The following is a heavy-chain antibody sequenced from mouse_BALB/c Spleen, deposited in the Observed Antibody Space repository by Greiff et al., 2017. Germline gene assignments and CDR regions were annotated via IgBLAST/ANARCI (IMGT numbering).Heavy chain of an antibody. CDR2: IWSGGST. Sequence: QVQLQQSGPGLVQPSQSLSITCTVSGFSLTSYGVHWVRQSPGKGLEWLGVIWSGGSTDYNAAFISRLSISKDNSKSQVFFKMNSLQANDTAIYYCARNFDYDSVYFDYWGQGTTLTVSS. D-gene: IGHD2-4*01. CDR1: GFSLTSYG. CDR3: ARNFDYDSVYFDY. V-gene: IGHV2-2*02. J-gene: IGHJ2*01.